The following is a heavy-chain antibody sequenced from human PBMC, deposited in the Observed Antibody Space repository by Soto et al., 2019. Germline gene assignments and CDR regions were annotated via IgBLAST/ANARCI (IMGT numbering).Heavy chain of an antibody. CDR1: GFNFRSYA. Sequence: EVQLVESGGGLVQPGGSLRLSCAASGFNFRSYAMSWIRQAPGNGLEWGSVVRGTCQTTYYVDSVKGRFTVSGDNSEDALFLQMNSLKDEDAAIYYCATPDAFANSHPVILERSPPAYYYYYYMDVWGKGTAVTVSS. D-gene: IGHD3-3*01. J-gene: IGHJ6*03. CDR2: VRGTCQTT. V-gene: IGHV3-23*04. CDR3: ATPDAFANSHPVILERSPPAYYYYYYMDV.